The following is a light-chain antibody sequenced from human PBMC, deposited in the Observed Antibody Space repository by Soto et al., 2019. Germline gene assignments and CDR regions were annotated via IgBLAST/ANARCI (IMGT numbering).Light chain of an antibody. CDR2: AAS. Sequence: DIQMTQSPSSLSASVGDRVTITCRASQSISSYLNWYQQKPGKAPKLLIYAASSLQSGVPSRFSGSGSGTDFTLTISSLQPEEFATYYCQQSYSTPLLTFGGGTKVDIK. CDR3: QQSYSTPLLT. CDR1: QSISSY. V-gene: IGKV1-39*01. J-gene: IGKJ4*01.